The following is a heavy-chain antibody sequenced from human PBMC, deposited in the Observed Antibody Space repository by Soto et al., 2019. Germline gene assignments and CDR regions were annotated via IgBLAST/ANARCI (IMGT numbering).Heavy chain of an antibody. V-gene: IGHV1-69*01. J-gene: IGHJ5*02. Sequence: QVQLVQSGAEVKKPGSSVKVSCKASGGTFSRYSISWVRQAPGQGLEWMGGIIPIFGTPHYAEKFQARLTITADESTLTAYMELRSLRSEDTAMYYCVLDSAARTWFDPWGQGTLVTVSS. CDR3: VLDSAARTWFDP. CDR1: GGTFSRYS. D-gene: IGHD5-18*01. CDR2: IIPIFGTP.